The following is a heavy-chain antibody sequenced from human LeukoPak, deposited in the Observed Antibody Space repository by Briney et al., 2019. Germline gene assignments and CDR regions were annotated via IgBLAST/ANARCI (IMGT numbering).Heavy chain of an antibody. D-gene: IGHD3-9*01. Sequence: ASQTLSLTCTVSRGSISSGGYYWSWIRRHPGKGLEWIGYIYYSGNTYYNPSLKSRVTISVDTSKNQFSLKLSSVTAADTAVYFCAREARVDRAFDIWGQGTMVTVSA. CDR2: IYYSGNT. CDR1: RGSISSGGYY. V-gene: IGHV4-31*03. CDR3: AREARVDRAFDI. J-gene: IGHJ3*02.